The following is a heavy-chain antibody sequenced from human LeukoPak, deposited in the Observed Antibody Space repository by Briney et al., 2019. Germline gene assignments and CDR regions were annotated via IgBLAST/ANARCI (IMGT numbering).Heavy chain of an antibody. CDR1: GFTFSSYS. Sequence: GGSLTLSCAASGFTFSSYSMNWVRQAPGKGLEWVSYINSSSSTIYYADSVKGRFTISRDNAKNSLYLQMNSLRAEDTAVYYCARVRGANNIVVVPAVVGDYWGQGTLVTVSS. V-gene: IGHV3-48*01. D-gene: IGHD2-2*01. CDR3: ARVRGANNIVVVPAVVGDY. CDR2: INSSSSTI. J-gene: IGHJ4*02.